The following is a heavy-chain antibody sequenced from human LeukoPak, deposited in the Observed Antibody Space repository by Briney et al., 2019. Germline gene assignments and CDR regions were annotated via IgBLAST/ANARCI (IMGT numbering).Heavy chain of an antibody. CDR3: IRLTVTTSFDY. D-gene: IGHD4-17*01. J-gene: IGHJ4*02. CDR1: GFTFSGSA. CDR2: IGSKASSYSP. Sequence: GGSLRLSCAASGFTFSGSAMHWVRQASGKGLEWVGRIGSKASSYSPAYAASGKGRFSISRDDSKNTAYLKMSSLKTEDSAVYYCIRLTVTTSFDYWGQGTLVTVSS. V-gene: IGHV3-73*01.